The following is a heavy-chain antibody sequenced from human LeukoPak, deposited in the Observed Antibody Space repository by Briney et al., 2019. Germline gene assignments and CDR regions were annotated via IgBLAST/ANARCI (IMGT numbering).Heavy chain of an antibody. CDR1: SRPQYLC. CDR2: IYAGGST. V-gene: IGHV4-4*09. CDR3: ARHVPYCSSWSGGRPGWFDP. D-gene: IGHD6-13*01. Sequence: SSDPLTLTCSLCSRPQYLCYGLCTPGPPGGALEGIGFIYAGGSTYYDASLKSRFTISVDTSKNQFSLKMSSLTAADTAVYYCARHVPYCSSWSGGRPGWFDPWGQGTLVTVSS. J-gene: IGHJ5*02.